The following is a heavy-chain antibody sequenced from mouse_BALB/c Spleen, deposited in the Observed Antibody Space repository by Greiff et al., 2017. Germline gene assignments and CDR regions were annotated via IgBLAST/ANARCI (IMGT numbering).Heavy chain of an antibody. D-gene: IGHD1-1*01. CDR3: ARSYYYGSRGFAY. CDR1: GFNIKDYY. CDR2: IDPENGNT. Sequence: VHVKQSGAELVRPGALVKLSCKASGFNIKDYYMHWVKQRPEQGLEWIGWIDPENGNTIYDPKFQGKASITADTSSNTAYLQLSSLTSEDTAVYYCARSYYYGSRGFAYWGQGTLVTVSA. V-gene: IGHV14-1*02. J-gene: IGHJ3*01.